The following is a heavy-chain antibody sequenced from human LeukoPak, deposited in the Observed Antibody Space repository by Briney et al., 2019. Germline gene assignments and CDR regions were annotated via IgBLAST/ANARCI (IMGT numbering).Heavy chain of an antibody. CDR1: GFTFSSYS. V-gene: IGHV3-21*01. J-gene: IGHJ4*02. CDR3: GRDVPLYYYDSSGYSFDY. D-gene: IGHD3-22*01. Sequence: GGSLRLSCVASGFTFSSYSMNWVRQAPGKGLEWVSSISSSSSYISYADSVKGRFTISRDNAKNSLYLQMNSLRAEDTAVYYCGRDVPLYYYDSSGYSFDYWGQGTLVTVSS. CDR2: ISSSSSYI.